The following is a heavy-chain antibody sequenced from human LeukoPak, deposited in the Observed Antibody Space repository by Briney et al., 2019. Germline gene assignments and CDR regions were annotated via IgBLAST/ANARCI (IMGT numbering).Heavy chain of an antibody. D-gene: IGHD5-18*01. CDR1: GFTFSSYS. J-gene: IGHJ5*02. V-gene: IGHV3-21*01. CDR3: ARQLWLRGGYNWFDP. CDR2: ISSSSSSI. Sequence: GGSLRLSCAASGFTFSSYSMNWVRRAPGKGLEWVSSISSSSSSIHYADSVRGRFTISRDNAKNSLSLQMNSLRAEDTAVYYCARQLWLRGGYNWFDPWGQGTLVTVSS.